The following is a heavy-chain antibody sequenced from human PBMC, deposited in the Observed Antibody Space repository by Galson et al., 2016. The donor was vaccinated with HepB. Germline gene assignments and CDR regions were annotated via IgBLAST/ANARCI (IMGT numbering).Heavy chain of an antibody. CDR2: ISNDGNIK. J-gene: IGHJ4*02. Sequence: SLRLSCAASGFTFSTYVMHWVRQAPGKGPQWVTVISNDGNIKTYADSVNGRFTISRDNSRNTVFLQMNSLGPEDTAVYYCARATDSSWHNFDYWGQGTLVTVSS. CDR3: ARATDSSWHNFDY. V-gene: IGHV3-30*01. D-gene: IGHD6-13*01. CDR1: GFTFSTYV.